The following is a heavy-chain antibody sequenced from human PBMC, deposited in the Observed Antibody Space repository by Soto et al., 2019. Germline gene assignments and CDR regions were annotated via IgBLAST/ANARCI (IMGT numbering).Heavy chain of an antibody. CDR2: ISAYNGNT. CDR1: GFTFTSYG. Sequence: ASVKVSCKASGFTFTSYGISWVRQAPGQGLEWMGWISAYNGNTNYAQKLQGRVTMTTDTSTSTAFMELRSLRSDDTAVYYCARGSGSSPLWYFDYWGQGTLVTVSS. J-gene: IGHJ4*02. CDR3: ARGSGSSPLWYFDY. V-gene: IGHV1-18*01. D-gene: IGHD1-26*01.